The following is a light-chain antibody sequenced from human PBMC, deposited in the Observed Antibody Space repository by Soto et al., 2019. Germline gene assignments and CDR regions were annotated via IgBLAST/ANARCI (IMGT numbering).Light chain of an antibody. CDR1: SSDVGGNKF. CDR2: EVN. Sequence: QSALTQPPSASGSPGQSVTISCTGTSSDVGGNKFVSWYQQHPGKAPRLIIYEVNRRPSGVPDRFSGSKSGNTASLTVSGLQAEDEADYYCSSYAGSSNVFGTGTKVTVL. V-gene: IGLV2-8*01. CDR3: SSYAGSSNV. J-gene: IGLJ1*01.